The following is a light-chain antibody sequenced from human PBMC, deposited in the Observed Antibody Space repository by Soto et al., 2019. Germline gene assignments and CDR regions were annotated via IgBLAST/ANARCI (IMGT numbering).Light chain of an antibody. CDR1: QSVNSDY. J-gene: IGKJ2*01. V-gene: IGKV3-20*01. Sequence: EIVLTQSPGTLSLFPGERATLSCRATQSVNSDYLAWYQQKPGQAPRLLIYIASRRATGIPDRFSGSGSGTEFTLTISSLQSEDFAVYYCQQYNNWPPYTFGQGTKLEIK. CDR2: IAS. CDR3: QQYNNWPPYT.